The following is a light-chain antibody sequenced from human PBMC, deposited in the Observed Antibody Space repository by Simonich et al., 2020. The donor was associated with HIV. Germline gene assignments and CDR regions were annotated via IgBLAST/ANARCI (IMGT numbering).Light chain of an antibody. V-gene: IGKV1-39*01. J-gene: IGKJ1*01. CDR2: SAS. CDR1: QSISTY. CDR3: QQYNRHST. Sequence: DIQMTQSPSSLSASVGDRVTITCRASQSISTYLNWYQQKPGTAPKLLIYSASSLQGGVPSRFSGSGSGTEFTLTISSLQPDDFATYYCQQYNRHSTFGQGTKVEIK.